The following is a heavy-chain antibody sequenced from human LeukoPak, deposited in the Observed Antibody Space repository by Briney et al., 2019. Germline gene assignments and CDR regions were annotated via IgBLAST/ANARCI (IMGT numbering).Heavy chain of an antibody. Sequence: GGSLRLSCAASGFTFSSYAMSWVRQAPGKGLEWVSAISGSGGSTYYADSVKGRFTISRDNSKNTLYLQMNSLRAEDTAVYYCAKDHPPTSITIIVVVITYFDYWGQGTLVTVSS. CDR1: GFTFSSYA. D-gene: IGHD3-22*01. CDR3: AKDHPPTSITIIVVVITYFDY. V-gene: IGHV3-23*01. CDR2: ISGSGGST. J-gene: IGHJ4*02.